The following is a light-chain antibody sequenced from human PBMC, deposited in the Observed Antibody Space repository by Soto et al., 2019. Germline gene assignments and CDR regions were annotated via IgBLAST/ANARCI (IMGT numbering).Light chain of an antibody. V-gene: IGKV4-1*01. CDR3: QQYYGAPPYT. J-gene: IGKJ2*01. CDR2: WAT. Sequence: DIVMTQSPDSLAVSLGERATINCKSSQSILYSSNNKNYLAWYQQKPGQPPKLLIYWATTRESGVPDRFSGSGSGTDFTLTISSLQAEDVAVYYCQQYYGAPPYTFAQGTKLEIK. CDR1: QSILYSSNNKNY.